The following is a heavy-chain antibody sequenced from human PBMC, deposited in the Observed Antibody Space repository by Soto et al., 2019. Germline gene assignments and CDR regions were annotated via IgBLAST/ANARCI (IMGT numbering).Heavy chain of an antibody. CDR2: VYHSGST. D-gene: IGHD4-17*01. CDR1: GYSISSGFY. V-gene: IGHV4-38-2*01. Sequence: LSLTCGVSGYSISSGFYWGWIRQAPGKGLEWIGNVYHSGSTYYNPYNPSLKSRVTISVDTSKNQFSLRLRSVTAADTAVYYCARAFYGDYAPYYYGMDVWGQGSTVTV. J-gene: IGHJ6*02. CDR3: ARAFYGDYAPYYYGMDV.